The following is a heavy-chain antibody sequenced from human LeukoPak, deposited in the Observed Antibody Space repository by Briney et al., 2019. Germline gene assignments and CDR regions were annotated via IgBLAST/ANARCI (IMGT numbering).Heavy chain of an antibody. J-gene: IGHJ6*03. CDR1: GFTFSFYG. Sequence: GGSLRLSCAASGFTFSFYGMSWVRQAPGKGLEWVSGISSSGGSTFYADFVKGRFTISRDNAKNSLYLQMNSLRAEDTAVYYCARRGKYYDFWSGYYPGYYYYYMDVWGKGTTVTVSS. CDR2: ISSSGGST. V-gene: IGHV3-23*01. CDR3: ARRGKYYDFWSGYYPGYYYYYMDV. D-gene: IGHD3-3*01.